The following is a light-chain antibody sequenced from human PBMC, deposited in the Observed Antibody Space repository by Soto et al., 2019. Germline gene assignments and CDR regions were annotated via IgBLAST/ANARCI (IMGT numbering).Light chain of an antibody. Sequence: VLTQPPSVSGAPGQRVTISCTGSSSNIGAGYDVHWYRQLPRTAPKLLIYGNSTRPSGVPDRFSGSKSGTSASLAITGLQAEDEADYYCSAWDNSLNGYVFGPGTKLTVL. CDR3: SAWDNSLNGYV. CDR2: GNS. J-gene: IGLJ1*01. CDR1: SSNIGAGYD. V-gene: IGLV1-40*01.